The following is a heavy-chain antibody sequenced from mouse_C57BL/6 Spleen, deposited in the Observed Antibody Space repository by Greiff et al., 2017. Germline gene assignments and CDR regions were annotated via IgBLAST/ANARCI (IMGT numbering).Heavy chain of an antibody. CDR1: GYTFTDYY. J-gene: IGHJ2*01. D-gene: IGHD2-5*01. V-gene: IGHV1-26*01. Sequence: VQLQQSGPELVKPGASVKISCKASGYTFTDYYMNWVKQSHGKSLEWIGDINPNNGGTSYNQKFKGKATLTVDKSSSTAYMELRSLTSEDSAVYYCARNYYSNPNFDYWGQGTTLTVSS. CDR2: INPNNGGT. CDR3: ARNYYSNPNFDY.